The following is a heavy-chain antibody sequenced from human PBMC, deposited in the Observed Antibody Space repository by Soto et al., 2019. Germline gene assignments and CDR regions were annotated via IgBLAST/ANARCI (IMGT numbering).Heavy chain of an antibody. CDR3: AARRATVRGNPLGPDY. D-gene: IGHD3-10*02. V-gene: IGHV3-11*05. CDR2: ISSSSSYT. CDR1: GFTFSDYY. Sequence: QVQLVESGGGLVKPGGSLRLSCAASGFTFSDYYMSWIRQAPGKGLEWVSYISSSSSYTNYADSVKGRFTISRDNVKNTLYLQIRSLRAEDTAVYYCAARRATVRGNPLGPDYWGQGTLVSVSS. J-gene: IGHJ4*02.